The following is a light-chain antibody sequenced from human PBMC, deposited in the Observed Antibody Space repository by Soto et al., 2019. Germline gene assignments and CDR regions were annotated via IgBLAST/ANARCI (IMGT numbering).Light chain of an antibody. CDR3: SSYTSSSTDYV. V-gene: IGLV2-14*01. CDR2: DVS. CDR1: SSDVGGYNY. Sequence: QSVLTQPASVSGSPGQSITISCTGTSSDVGGYNYVSWYQQHPGKAPKLMIYDVSNRPSGVSNRFSSSKSGNTASLTISGLQAEDEADYYCSSYTSSSTDYVFGTGTKVTV. J-gene: IGLJ1*01.